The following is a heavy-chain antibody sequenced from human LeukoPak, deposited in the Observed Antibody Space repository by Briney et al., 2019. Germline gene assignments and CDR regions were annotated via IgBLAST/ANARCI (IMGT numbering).Heavy chain of an antibody. D-gene: IGHD6-13*01. CDR2: IYYSGST. J-gene: IGHJ4*02. CDR3: ARDRPYSSNWYRFDY. CDR1: GGSISSGDYY. Sequence: SETLSLTCTVSGGSISSGDYYWSWIRQPPGKGLEWIGYIYYSGSTYYNPSLKSRVTISVDTSKNQFSLKLSSVTAADTAVYYCARDRPYSSNWYRFDYWGQGTLVTVSS. V-gene: IGHV4-30-4*08.